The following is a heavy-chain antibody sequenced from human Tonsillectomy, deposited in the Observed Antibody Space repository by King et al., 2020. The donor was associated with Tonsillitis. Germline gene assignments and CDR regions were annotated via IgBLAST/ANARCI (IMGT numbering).Heavy chain of an antibody. Sequence: DVQLVESGGGLVQPGRSLRLSCTASGFTFGDYAMSWFRQAPGKGLEWVGFIRSKAYGGTTEYAASVKGRFTISRDDSKSIAYLQMNSLKTEDTAVYYCTRDHALCGFDYWGQGTLVTVSS. CDR2: IRSKAYGGTT. J-gene: IGHJ4*02. V-gene: IGHV3-49*03. CDR3: TRDHALCGFDY. D-gene: IGHD2-2*01. CDR1: GFTFGDYA.